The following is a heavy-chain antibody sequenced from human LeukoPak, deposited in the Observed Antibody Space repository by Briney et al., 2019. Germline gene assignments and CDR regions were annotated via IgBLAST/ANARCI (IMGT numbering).Heavy chain of an antibody. D-gene: IGHD2-8*01. CDR3: ARAGSSGPYCTIGSCYGMDV. V-gene: IGHV4-30-4*08. J-gene: IGHJ6*02. Sequence: SQTLSLTCTVSGVSINNPNYCWSWVRQPPGKGLEWVEYGYCNGRSYYNPSLRSRLTMTVDTSSNQFSLELSSVTAADTAVYYCARAGSSGPYCTIGSCYGMDVWGQGTTVTVSS. CDR1: GVSINNPNYC. CDR2: GYCNGRS.